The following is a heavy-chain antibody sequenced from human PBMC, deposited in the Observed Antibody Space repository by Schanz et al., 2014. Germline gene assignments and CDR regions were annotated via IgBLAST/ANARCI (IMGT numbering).Heavy chain of an antibody. CDR1: GFSFSTYA. CDR3: TKGGDPQDAFDI. Sequence: QVQLVESGGGVVQPGRSLRLSCAASGFSFSTYAMHWVRQAPGKGLRCVAVISGNGGEKYYADSVKGRFTVSRDNSKNTLYLEMNSLIPEDTAVYYCTKGGDPQDAFDIWGQGTMVTVSS. V-gene: IGHV3-30*04. CDR2: ISGNGGEK. D-gene: IGHD5-12*01. J-gene: IGHJ3*02.